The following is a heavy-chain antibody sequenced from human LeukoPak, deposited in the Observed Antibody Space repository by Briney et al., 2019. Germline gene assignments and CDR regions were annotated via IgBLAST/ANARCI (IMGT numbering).Heavy chain of an antibody. V-gene: IGHV4-59*11. Sequence: SETLSLTCTVSGGSISSHYWSWIRQPPGKGLEWIGYIYYSGSTNYNPSLKSRVTISVDTSKNQFSLKLSSVTAADTAVYYCARAADGDYFDYWGQGTLVTVSS. CDR3: ARAADGDYFDY. D-gene: IGHD5-24*01. CDR2: IYYSGST. J-gene: IGHJ4*02. CDR1: GGSISSHY.